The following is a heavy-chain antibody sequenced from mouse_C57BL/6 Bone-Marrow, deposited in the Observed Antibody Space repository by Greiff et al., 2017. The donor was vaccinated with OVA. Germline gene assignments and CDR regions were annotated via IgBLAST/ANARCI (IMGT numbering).Heavy chain of an antibody. J-gene: IGHJ3*01. Sequence: QVQLQQPGTELVKPGASVKLSCKASGYTFTSYWMHWVKQRPGQGLEWIGNLNPSNGGTNYNGKFKSKATLTVDTSSSTAYMQLSSRTAEDSAVDVCARAGAGYVGFAYWGQGTLVTVSA. D-gene: IGHD3-2*02. V-gene: IGHV1-53*01. CDR2: LNPSNGGT. CDR1: GYTFTSYW. CDR3: ARAGAGYVGFAY.